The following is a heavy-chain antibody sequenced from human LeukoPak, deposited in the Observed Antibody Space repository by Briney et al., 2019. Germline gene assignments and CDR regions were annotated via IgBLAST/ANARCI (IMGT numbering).Heavy chain of an antibody. CDR3: VRRLRGWSSGFDY. J-gene: IGHJ4*02. CDR2: IGAAGEM. Sequence: QPGGSLRLSCAASGLTFSSYDMHWVRQATGKGLEWVSTIGAAGEMFYPGSVKGRFTISRDDAKNSMYLQMNSLRAGDTAVYYCVRRLRGWSSGFDYWGQGILVTVSS. D-gene: IGHD6-19*01. CDR1: GLTFSSYD. V-gene: IGHV3-13*04.